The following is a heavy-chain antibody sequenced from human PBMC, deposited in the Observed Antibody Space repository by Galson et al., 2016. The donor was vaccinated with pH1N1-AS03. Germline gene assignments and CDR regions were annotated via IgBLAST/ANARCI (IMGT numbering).Heavy chain of an antibody. Sequence: SLRLSCAASGFTFSSHVMAWVRQAPGKGLERISSINDSGEATYYAESVKGRFTISRDNTDNTLYLQMDSLRAEDTAIYYCAKDRLTSLVVQGGFDHWGQGSLVTVSS. CDR3: AKDRLTSLVVQGGFDH. D-gene: IGHD3-16*01. CDR2: INDSGEAT. V-gene: IGHV3-23*01. J-gene: IGHJ4*02. CDR1: GFTFSSHV.